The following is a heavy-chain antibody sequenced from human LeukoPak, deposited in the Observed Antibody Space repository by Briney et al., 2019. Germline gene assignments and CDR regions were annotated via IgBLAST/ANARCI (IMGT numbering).Heavy chain of an antibody. CDR3: ARGLNDSWTGENY. CDR2: INHSGST. V-gene: IGHV4-34*01. Sequence: SETLSLTCAVYGGSFSGYYWSWIRQPPGKGLEWIGEINHSGSTNYNPSLKSRVTISVDTSENQFSLKLSSVTAADTAVYYCARGLNDSWTGENYWGQGTLVTVSS. D-gene: IGHD3-3*01. J-gene: IGHJ4*02. CDR1: GGSFSGYY.